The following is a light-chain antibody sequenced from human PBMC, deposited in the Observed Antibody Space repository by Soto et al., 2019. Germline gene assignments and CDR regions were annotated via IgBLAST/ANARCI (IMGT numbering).Light chain of an antibody. J-gene: IGKJ5*01. CDR3: QQYDNPPIT. Sequence: DIQMTQSPSSLSAFVGDRVTITCRASQSISSYLNWYQQKPGKAPKLLIYAASSLQSGVPSRFSGSGSGTDFTLTISSLQPEDFGTYYCQQYDNPPITFGQGTRLEIK. CDR1: QSISSY. CDR2: AAS. V-gene: IGKV1-39*01.